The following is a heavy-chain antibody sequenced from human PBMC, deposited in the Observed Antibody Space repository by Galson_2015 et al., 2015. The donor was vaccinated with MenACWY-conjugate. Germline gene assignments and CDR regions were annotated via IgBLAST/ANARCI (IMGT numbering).Heavy chain of an antibody. CDR1: GFVFSDYC. V-gene: IGHV3-74*03. CDR2: ICAGGISI. CDR3: VRGSIGWRGMDI. D-gene: IGHD2-15*01. Sequence: LRLSCAASGFVFSDYCMPWVRQAPGKGLECVSRICAGGISIMYGDSVRGRFTISRDDAENTLYLQMDGLRADDTAVYFCVRGSIGWRGMDIWGQGTTVTVSS. J-gene: IGHJ6*02.